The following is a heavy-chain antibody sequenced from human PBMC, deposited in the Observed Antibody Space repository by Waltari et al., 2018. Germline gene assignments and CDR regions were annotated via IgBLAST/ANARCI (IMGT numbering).Heavy chain of an antibody. V-gene: IGHV4-38-2*02. J-gene: IGHJ5*02. CDR2: IYHSGST. CDR1: GYSISSGYY. D-gene: IGHD1-26*01. Sequence: QVQLQESGPGLVKPSETLSLTCTVSGYSISSGYYWGWIRQPPGKGLEWIGSIYHSGSTYYNPSLKSRVTISVDTSKNQFSLKLSSVTAADTAVYYCARGELAFNIDWFDPWGQGTLVTVSS. CDR3: ARGELAFNIDWFDP.